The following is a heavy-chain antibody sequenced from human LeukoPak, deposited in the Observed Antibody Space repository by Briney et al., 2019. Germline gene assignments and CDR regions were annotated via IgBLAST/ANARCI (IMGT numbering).Heavy chain of an antibody. V-gene: IGHV1-2*02. J-gene: IGHJ4*02. Sequence: ASVKVSCKASGGTFSSYAISWVRQAPGQGLEWMGWINPNSGGTNYARKFQGRVTMTRDTSISTAYMELSRLRSDDTAVYDCASSNSSSFDYWGQGTLVTVSS. CDR3: ASSNSSSFDY. D-gene: IGHD6-6*01. CDR2: INPNSGGT. CDR1: GGTFSSYA.